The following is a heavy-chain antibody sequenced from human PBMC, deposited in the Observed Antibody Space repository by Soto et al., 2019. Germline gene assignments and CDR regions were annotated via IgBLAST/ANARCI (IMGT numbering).Heavy chain of an antibody. J-gene: IGHJ4*02. Sequence: GGSLRLSCAASGFTFSSYGMHWVRQAPGKGLEWVAVIWYDGSNKYYADSVKGRFTISRDNYKNTLYLQMNSLRAEDTAVYYCERTYGDLNFDYWGQGTPVTVSS. CDR2: IWYDGSNK. V-gene: IGHV3-33*01. CDR1: GFTFSSYG. CDR3: ERTYGDLNFDY. D-gene: IGHD4-17*01.